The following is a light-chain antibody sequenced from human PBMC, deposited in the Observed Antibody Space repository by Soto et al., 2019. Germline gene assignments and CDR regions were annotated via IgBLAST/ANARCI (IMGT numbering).Light chain of an antibody. V-gene: IGKV1-27*01. CDR3: QKYNTAPFT. CDR2: AAS. CDR1: QGVSDC. Sequence: DIQITQSPSSLSPSVAERDTITCCSSQGVSDCTAWDQQKPGEGPKLLIYAASTLQSGVPSRFSGSGSGTDFTLTSSSLQPEDVANYYWQKYNTAPFTFGPGTKVDIK. J-gene: IGKJ3*01.